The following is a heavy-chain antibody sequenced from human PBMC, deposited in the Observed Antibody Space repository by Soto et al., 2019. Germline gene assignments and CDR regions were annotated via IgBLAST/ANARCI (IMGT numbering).Heavy chain of an antibody. J-gene: IGHJ4*02. CDR2: IWYDGSNK. CDR3: ARVPCSGGSCHFDY. V-gene: IGHV3-33*01. Sequence: VGSLRLSCAASGFTFSSYGMHWIRQAPGKGLEWVAVIWYDGSNKDYADSVKGRFTISRDDSKNTLYLQMNSLRAEDTAVYYCARVPCSGGSCHFDYWGQGTLVTVSS. D-gene: IGHD2-15*01. CDR1: GFTFSSYG.